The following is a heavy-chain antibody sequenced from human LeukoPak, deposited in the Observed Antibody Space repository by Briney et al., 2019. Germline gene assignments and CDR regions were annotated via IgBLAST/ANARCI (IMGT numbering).Heavy chain of an antibody. CDR3: ANMHPYDAGNGYWVQ. V-gene: IGHV3-23*01. Sequence: PGESLRLSCAASGFTFSSYAMSWVRQAPGKGLEWVSGMNTSGGSTAYADSVKGRFTISRDNPRNTLYMQMNSLRAEDTALYSCANMHPYDAGNGYWVQWGQGTLVTVSS. D-gene: IGHD3-22*01. J-gene: IGHJ4*02. CDR2: MNTSGGST. CDR1: GFTFSSYA.